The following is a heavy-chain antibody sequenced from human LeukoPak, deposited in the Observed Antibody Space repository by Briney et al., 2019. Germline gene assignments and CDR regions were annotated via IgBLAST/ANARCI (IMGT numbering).Heavy chain of an antibody. V-gene: IGHV3-74*01. CDR3: AKDRYYGPGISYYYGMDV. J-gene: IGHJ6*02. D-gene: IGHD3-10*01. CDR2: INSGGTVT. CDR1: GFTFSDFW. Sequence: GGSLRLSCAASGFTFSDFWMHWVRQAPGKGLVWVSRINSGGTVTNYADSVKGRLTSSRDNAKNTLYLQMNSLRAEDTAVYYCAKDRYYGPGISYYYGMDVWGQGTTVTVSS.